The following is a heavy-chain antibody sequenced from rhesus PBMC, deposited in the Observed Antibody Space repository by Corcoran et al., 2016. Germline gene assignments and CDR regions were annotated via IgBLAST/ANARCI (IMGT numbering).Heavy chain of an antibody. D-gene: IGHD3-9*01. CDR3: TREYYEDDYGYYYFDY. V-gene: IGHV3S11*01. Sequence: EVQLVESGGGLVQPGGSLRLSCAASGFTFSNYWMSWVRQAPGKGLEWVGFIKNKVDCGTAAYAEAVKGRFTISRDDSKNTLYLQMNSLKTEDTAVYYCTREYYEDDYGYYYFDYWGQGVLVTVSS. J-gene: IGHJ4*01. CDR1: GFTFSNYW. CDR2: IKNKVDCGTA.